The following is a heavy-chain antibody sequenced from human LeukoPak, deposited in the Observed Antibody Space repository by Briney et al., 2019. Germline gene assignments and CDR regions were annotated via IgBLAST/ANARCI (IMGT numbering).Heavy chain of an antibody. Sequence: GGSLRLSCAASGFTFRGSAMHGVRQASGKGLEWVGRIRSKANSYAPAYAASVKGRFTISRDDSKNTAYLQMNSLKVEDTAVYYCTRHPDRSSTSCYRHYCYYYGMDGWGKGTTVTDCS. CDR2: IRSKANSYAP. CDR3: TRHPDRSSTSCYRHYCYYYGMDG. J-gene: IGHJ6*04. V-gene: IGHV3-73*01. D-gene: IGHD2-2*02. CDR1: GFTFRGSA.